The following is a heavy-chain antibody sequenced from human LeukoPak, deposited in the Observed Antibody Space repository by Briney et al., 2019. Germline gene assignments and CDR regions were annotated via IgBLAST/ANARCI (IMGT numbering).Heavy chain of an antibody. CDR3: AKDIRAVIASGGFYFDN. Sequence: GGSLRLSCAASGFTFSSYAMSWVRQAPGEGLEWVSGISGSGDRTYYADSAKGRFTIFRDNSKNTVHLQMDSLRAEDTAVYYCAKDIRAVIASGGFYFDNWGQGTLVTVSS. V-gene: IGHV3-23*01. CDR2: ISGSGDRT. J-gene: IGHJ4*02. CDR1: GFTFSSYA. D-gene: IGHD3-10*01.